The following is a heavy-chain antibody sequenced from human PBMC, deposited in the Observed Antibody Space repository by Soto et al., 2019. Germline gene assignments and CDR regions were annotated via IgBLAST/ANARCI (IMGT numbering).Heavy chain of an antibody. D-gene: IGHD6-19*01. CDR1: GYTFIAYH. V-gene: IGHV1-2*02. CDR2: INPNSGGT. J-gene: IGHJ4*02. Sequence: QVQLVQSGAEAKKPGASVKVSCKASGYTFIAYHIHWLRQAPGQGLEWMGWINPNSGGTNYAHEFQDRVTMPRDTSISTAYMELSRLTSDNTARYYCAKAHGSGWYEVFDYWGQGTLVTVSP. CDR3: AKAHGSGWYEVFDY.